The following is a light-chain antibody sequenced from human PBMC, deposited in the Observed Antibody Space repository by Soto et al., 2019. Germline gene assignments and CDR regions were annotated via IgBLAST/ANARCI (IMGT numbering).Light chain of an antibody. CDR3: ISCTSVNTRCV. V-gene: IGLV1-47*01. Sequence: QSVLTQPPSASGTPGQRVTMSCSGSGSNIGPNYVYWFQQFPGTAPKLVIYEVTGRPSGTSDRFSGSKSGNTASLTISGLQPEDEADYYCISCTSVNTRCVFGSGTKVTVL. CDR1: GSNIGPNY. CDR2: EVT. J-gene: IGLJ1*01.